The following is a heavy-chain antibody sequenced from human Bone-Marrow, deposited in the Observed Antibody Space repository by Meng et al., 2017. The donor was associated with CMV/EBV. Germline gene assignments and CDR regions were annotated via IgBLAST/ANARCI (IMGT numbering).Heavy chain of an antibody. J-gene: IGHJ3*02. CDR2: ISGSGGST. CDR1: GFTFSSYA. Sequence: GGSLRLSCAASGFTFSSYAMHWVRQAPGKGLEWVSAISGSGGSTYYADSVKGRFTISRDNSKNTLYLQMNSLRADDTAVYYCAKRGSVVVVIKGAFDIWGQGTMVTVSS. D-gene: IGHD3-22*01. V-gene: IGHV3-23*01. CDR3: AKRGSVVVVIKGAFDI.